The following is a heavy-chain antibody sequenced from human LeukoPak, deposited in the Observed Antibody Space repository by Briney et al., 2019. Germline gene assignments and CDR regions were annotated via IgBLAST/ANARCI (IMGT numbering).Heavy chain of an antibody. J-gene: IGHJ3*02. V-gene: IGHV4-31*11. CDR3: ARDLSQDGDYVNAFDI. CDR2: IYYSGST. D-gene: IGHD4-17*01. CDR1: GGSISSGGYY. Sequence: SETLSLTCAASGGSISSGGYYWSWIRQHPGKGLEWIGYIYYSGSTYYNPSLKSRVTISVDTSKNQFSLKLSSVTAADTAVYYCARDLSQDGDYVNAFDIWGQGTMVTVSS.